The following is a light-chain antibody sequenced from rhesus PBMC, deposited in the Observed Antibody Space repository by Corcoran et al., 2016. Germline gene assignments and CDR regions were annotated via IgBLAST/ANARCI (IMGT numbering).Light chain of an antibody. CDR3: SSYASSSAYI. V-gene: IGLV2-13*02. CDR1: SSDIGGYNR. J-gene: IGLJ1*01. CDR2: EVT. Sequence: QAALTQSPSVSGSPGQPVTISCTGTSSDIGGYNRVSWYQQHPGKAPKLMIYEVTKRPSGVSDRFSGSKSGNTASLTISGLQAEDEADYYCSSYASSSAYIFGAGTRLTVL.